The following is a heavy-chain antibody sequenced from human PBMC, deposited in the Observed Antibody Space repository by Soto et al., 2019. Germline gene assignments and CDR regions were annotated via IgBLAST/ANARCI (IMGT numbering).Heavy chain of an antibody. V-gene: IGHV3-23*01. Sequence: GGSLRLSCEASGFTFSAYAMNWVRQAPGKGLEWVSVIFDGPGVTYYADSVKGRFSISRDNSKNTLYLQLNSLRGEDTAIYYCARGFRGQQVVEMDVWGQGTTVTVSS. D-gene: IGHD6-13*01. CDR2: IFDGPGVT. J-gene: IGHJ6*02. CDR1: GFTFSAYA. CDR3: ARGFRGQQVVEMDV.